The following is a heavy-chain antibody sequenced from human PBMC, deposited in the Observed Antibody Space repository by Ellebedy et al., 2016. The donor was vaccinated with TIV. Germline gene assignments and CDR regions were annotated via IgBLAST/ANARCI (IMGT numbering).Heavy chain of an antibody. V-gene: IGHV1-18*04. CDR2: ISAYNGNT. J-gene: IGHJ5*02. CDR1: GYTFTSYG. Sequence: AASVKVSCKTSGYTFTSYGISWVRQAPGQGLEWMGWISAYNGNTNYAQMPQGRVTMTTDTFTSTAYMELRSLSSDDTAVYYCARYCNSTTCSNWFDPWGQGTLVTVSS. CDR3: ARYCNSTTCSNWFDP. D-gene: IGHD2-2*01.